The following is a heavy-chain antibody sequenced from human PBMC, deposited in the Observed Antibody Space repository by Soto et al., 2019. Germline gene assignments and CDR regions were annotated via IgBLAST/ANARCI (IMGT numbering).Heavy chain of an antibody. CDR2: IIPIFGTA. Sequence: QVQLVQAGAEVKKPGSSVKVSCKASGGTFSSYAISWVRQAPGQGLEWMGGIIPIFGTANYAQKFQGRVTITADKSTSTAYMELSSLRSADTAVYYCARAAHSYGIDGDFDYWGQGTLVTVSS. D-gene: IGHD5-18*01. CDR3: ARAAHSYGIDGDFDY. V-gene: IGHV1-69*06. J-gene: IGHJ4*02. CDR1: GGTFSSYA.